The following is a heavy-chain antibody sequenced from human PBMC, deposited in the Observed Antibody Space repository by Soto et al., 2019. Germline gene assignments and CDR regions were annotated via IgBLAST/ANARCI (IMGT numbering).Heavy chain of an antibody. CDR1: GFTFSTYP. V-gene: IGHV3-30-3*01. CDR2: ISFDGTKK. Sequence: QVQLVESGGGVVQPGRSLRLSCAGSGFTFSTYPMHWVRQAPGKGLEWVAVISFDGTKKYYADSVKGRFTISRDNSKNTLFLQMNSLRTDDTAVYYCAREGCTSASCYPYYFDYWGQGTLVTVSS. D-gene: IGHD2-2*01. CDR3: AREGCTSASCYPYYFDY. J-gene: IGHJ4*02.